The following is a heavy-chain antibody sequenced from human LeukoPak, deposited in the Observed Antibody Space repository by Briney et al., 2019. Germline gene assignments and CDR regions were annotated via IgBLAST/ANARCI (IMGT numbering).Heavy chain of an antibody. CDR3: ARDTYSSFS. J-gene: IGHJ5*02. Sequence: GGSLRLSCAASGFTFSNYWMSWVRQAPGKGLEWVANIKEDGSEKYYVDSVKGRFSISRDNAKNSLYLQMNSLRAEDTAVYYCARDTYSSFSWGQGTLVTVSS. CDR1: GFTFSNYW. D-gene: IGHD6-6*01. V-gene: IGHV3-7*01. CDR2: IKEDGSEK.